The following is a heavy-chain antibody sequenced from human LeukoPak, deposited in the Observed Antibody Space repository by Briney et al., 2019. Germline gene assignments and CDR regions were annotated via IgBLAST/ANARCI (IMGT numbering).Heavy chain of an antibody. V-gene: IGHV4-34*01. D-gene: IGHD6-13*01. CDR3: ARGRIAAAGPLKRYYFDY. CDR1: GGSFSGYY. Sequence: SETLSLTCAVYGGSFSGYYWSWIRQPPGKGLEWIGEINHSGSTNYNPSLKSRVTISVDTSKNQFSLKLSSVTAADTAVYYCARGRIAAAGPLKRYYFDYWGRGTLVTVSS. CDR2: INHSGST. J-gene: IGHJ4*02.